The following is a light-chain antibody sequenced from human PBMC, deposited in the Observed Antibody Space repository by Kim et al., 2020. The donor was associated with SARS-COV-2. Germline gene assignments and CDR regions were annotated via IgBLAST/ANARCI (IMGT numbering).Light chain of an antibody. J-gene: IGKJ4*01. Sequence: PVERGTLACRASQSVDTSLACYEQTPGQAPRLLIHEATYRATAIPDTFSGSGSGTAFTITISTLGPEDFAIYYCQQRSSWPALTFGGGTKVDIK. CDR1: QSVDTS. CDR2: EAT. CDR3: QQRSSWPALT. V-gene: IGKV3-11*01.